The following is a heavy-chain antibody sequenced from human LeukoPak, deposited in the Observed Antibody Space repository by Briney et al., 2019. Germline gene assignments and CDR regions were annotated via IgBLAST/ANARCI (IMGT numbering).Heavy chain of an antibody. CDR1: GGSFSGYY. CDR3: ARGEYGDPFDY. J-gene: IGHJ4*02. D-gene: IGHD4-17*01. CDR2: IYYSGST. V-gene: IGHV4-30-4*08. Sequence: PSETLSLTCAVYGGSFSGYYWSWIRQPPGKGLEWIGYIYYSGSTYYNPSLKSRVTISVDTSKNQFSLKLSSVTAADTAVYYCARGEYGDPFDYWGQGTLVTVSS.